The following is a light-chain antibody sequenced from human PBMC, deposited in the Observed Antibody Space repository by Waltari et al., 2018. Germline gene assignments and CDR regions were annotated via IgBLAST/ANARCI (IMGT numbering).Light chain of an antibody. CDR1: QSLLHSNGYNY. J-gene: IGKJ4*01. CDR2: LGA. Sequence: DIVMTQSPLSLPVTPGEPASISCRSSQSLLHSNGYNYLDWYLQKPGQSPQLLIYLGANRASGVPDRFSGSGSGTDCTLKISRVEAEDVGVYYCMQALQIALTFGGGTKVEIK. CDR3: MQALQIALT. V-gene: IGKV2-28*01.